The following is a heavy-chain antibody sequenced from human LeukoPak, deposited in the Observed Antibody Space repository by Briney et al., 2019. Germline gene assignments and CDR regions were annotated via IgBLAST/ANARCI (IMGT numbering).Heavy chain of an antibody. Sequence: PSETLSLTCTVSGGSISSSSYYWGWIRQPPGKGLERIGSIYYSGSTYYNPSLKSRVTISVDTSKNQFSLKLSSVTAADTAVYYCARGETDNYYYGSGSYYNGFDYWGQGTLVTVSS. CDR3: ARGETDNYYYGSGSYYNGFDY. J-gene: IGHJ4*02. CDR2: IYYSGST. V-gene: IGHV4-39*07. CDR1: GGSISSSSYY. D-gene: IGHD3-10*01.